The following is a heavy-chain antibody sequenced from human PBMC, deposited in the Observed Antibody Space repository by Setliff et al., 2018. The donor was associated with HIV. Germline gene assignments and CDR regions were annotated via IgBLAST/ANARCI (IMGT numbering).Heavy chain of an antibody. CDR1: GFTFSDYY. CDR3: AKHECSGGCYYYMDV. V-gene: IGHV3-11*03. CDR2: ISSSSSRT. Sequence: PGGSLRLSCAASGFTFSDYYMSWIRQAPGKGLEWVSYISSSSSRTDYVDSVKGRSTISRDKSKNTLYLQLNSLRAEDTAVYYCAKHECSGGCYYYMDVWGKGIMVTVSS. D-gene: IGHD2-15*01. J-gene: IGHJ6*03.